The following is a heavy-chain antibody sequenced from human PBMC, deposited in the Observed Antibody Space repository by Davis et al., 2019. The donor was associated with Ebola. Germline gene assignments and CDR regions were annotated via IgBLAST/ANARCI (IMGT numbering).Heavy chain of an antibody. CDR1: GGTFSSYA. D-gene: IGHD2-2*01. Sequence: SVKVSCKASGGTFSSYAISWVRQAPGQGLEWVGGIIPIFGTANYAQTFQGRVTITADESTSTAYMELSSLRSEDTAVYYCARDREVVPAADYYYYMDVWGKGTTVTVSS. V-gene: IGHV1-69*13. J-gene: IGHJ6*03. CDR2: IIPIFGTA. CDR3: ARDREVVPAADYYYYMDV.